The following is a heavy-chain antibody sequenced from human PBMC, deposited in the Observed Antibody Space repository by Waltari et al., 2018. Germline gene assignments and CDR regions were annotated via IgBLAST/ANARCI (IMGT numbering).Heavy chain of an antibody. Sequence: EVQLVESGGGLVQPGGSLRLCCGASGFTFSRYCMSWVRQTPGKGLEWVANINYDGSKKYYVDSVKGRFTISRDNAKNSVYLQMNSLRVEDTAVYYCAKSRGFEYWGQGTLITVSS. D-gene: IGHD2-2*01. CDR3: AKSRGFEY. CDR2: INYDGSKK. V-gene: IGHV3-7*01. J-gene: IGHJ4*02. CDR1: GFTFSRYC.